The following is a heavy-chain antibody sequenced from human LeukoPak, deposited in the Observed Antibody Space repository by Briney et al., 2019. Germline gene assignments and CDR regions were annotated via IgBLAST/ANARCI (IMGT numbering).Heavy chain of an antibody. D-gene: IGHD2-2*01. J-gene: IGHJ4*02. CDR3: ARAKYQLLWESAFDY. V-gene: IGHV3-7*04. CDR2: IKQDGSEK. Sequence: GGSLRLSCAASGFTFSSYAMSWVRQAPGKGLEWVANIKQDGSEKYYVDSVKGRFTISRDNAKNSLYLQMNSLRAEDTAVYYCARAKYQLLWESAFDYWGQGTLVTVSS. CDR1: GFTFSSYA.